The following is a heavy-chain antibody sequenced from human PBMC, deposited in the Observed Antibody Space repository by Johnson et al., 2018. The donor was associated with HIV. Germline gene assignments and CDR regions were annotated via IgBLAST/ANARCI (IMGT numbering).Heavy chain of an antibody. J-gene: IGHJ3*02. CDR1: GFTFSSYA. CDR3: AKETPSSGGTFDI. D-gene: IGHD6-25*01. Sequence: QVQLVESGGGVVQPWRSLRLSCAASGFTFSSYAMHWVRQAPGKGLEWVAVISYDGSNKYYADSVKGRFTISRDNSKNTLYLQMSSLRAEDTAVYYCAKETPSSGGTFDIWGQGTMVTVSS. V-gene: IGHV3-30*04. CDR2: ISYDGSNK.